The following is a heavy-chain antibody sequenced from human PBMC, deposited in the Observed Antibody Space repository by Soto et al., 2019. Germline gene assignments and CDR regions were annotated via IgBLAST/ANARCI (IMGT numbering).Heavy chain of an antibody. J-gene: IGHJ5*02. CDR1: GFTFSDHH. Sequence: EVQLVESGGGLVQPGGSLRLSCAASGFTFSDHHMAWVRQAPGKGLEWVGRTRNKANSYTTEYSASGKGRFTISRDDSKNSLYLQMNSLTPEDTAVYYCSRDLGSWGQGTLVTVSS. V-gene: IGHV3-72*01. CDR3: SRDLGS. CDR2: TRNKANSYTT.